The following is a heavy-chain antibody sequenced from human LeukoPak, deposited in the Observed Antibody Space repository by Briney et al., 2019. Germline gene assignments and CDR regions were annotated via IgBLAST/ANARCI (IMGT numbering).Heavy chain of an antibody. CDR1: GYTFTGYY. CDR2: INPNSGGT. D-gene: IGHD4-17*01. V-gene: IGHV1-2*02. J-gene: IGHJ4*02. Sequence: GASVKVSCKASGYTFTGYYMHWVRQAPGQGLEWMGWINPNSGGTNYAQKFQGRVTMTRDTSISTAYMEPSRLRSDDTAVYYCARLMTTALLGFDYWGQGTLVTVSS. CDR3: ARLMTTALLGFDY.